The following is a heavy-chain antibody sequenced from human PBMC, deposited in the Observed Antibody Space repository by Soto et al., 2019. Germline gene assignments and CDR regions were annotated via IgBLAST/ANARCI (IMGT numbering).Heavy chain of an antibody. Sequence: PXESLRLSCAASGFTFSGSAMHWVRQASGKGLEWVGRIRSKANSYATAYAASVKGRFTISRDDSKNTAYLQMNSLKTEDTAVYYCTSLRSYSSSWYGLPVDYWGQGTLVTVSS. CDR1: GFTFSGSA. CDR2: IRSKANSYAT. V-gene: IGHV3-73*01. CDR3: TSLRSYSSSWYGLPVDY. J-gene: IGHJ4*02. D-gene: IGHD6-13*01.